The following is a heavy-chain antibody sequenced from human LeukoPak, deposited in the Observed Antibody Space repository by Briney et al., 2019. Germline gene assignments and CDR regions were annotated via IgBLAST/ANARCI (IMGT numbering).Heavy chain of an antibody. Sequence: PGGSLRLSCAASGFTFSSYTMSWVRQAPGKGLEWASVIYSGGSTYYADSVKGRFTISRDNSKNTLYLQMNSLRAEDTAVYYCAKGYYFDSSGYLNIEYWGQGTLVTVSS. D-gene: IGHD3-22*01. CDR3: AKGYYFDSSGYLNIEY. CDR1: GFTFSSYT. CDR2: IYSGGST. V-gene: IGHV3-23*03. J-gene: IGHJ4*02.